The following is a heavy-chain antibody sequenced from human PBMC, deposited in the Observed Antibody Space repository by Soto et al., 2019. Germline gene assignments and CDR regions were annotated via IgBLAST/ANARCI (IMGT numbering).Heavy chain of an antibody. CDR1: GGSSSGYY. V-gene: IGHV4-34*01. Sequence: LSLTCAVYGGSSSGYYWTWIRQPPGKGLEWIGEITHSGSTNYNPSLKSRVTISVDTSKNQFSLNLNSVTAADTAVYYCARSSVRGWSYWGQGTLVTVSS. J-gene: IGHJ4*02. CDR2: ITHSGST. CDR3: ARSSVRGWSY. D-gene: IGHD3-10*02.